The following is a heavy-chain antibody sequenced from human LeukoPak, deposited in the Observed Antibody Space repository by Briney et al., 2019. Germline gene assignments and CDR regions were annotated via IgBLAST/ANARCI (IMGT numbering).Heavy chain of an antibody. Sequence: GGSLRLSCAASGLTLRNHGVHWVRQAPGKGLEWVTVIRYDGRNKNYADSVKGRFTISRDNSKNTLCLQMNSLRAEDTAVYYCARDIYSGYLDYWGQGTLVTVSS. V-gene: IGHV3-33*01. D-gene: IGHD1-26*01. CDR3: ARDIYSGYLDY. CDR2: IRYDGRNK. CDR1: GLTLRNHG. J-gene: IGHJ4*02.